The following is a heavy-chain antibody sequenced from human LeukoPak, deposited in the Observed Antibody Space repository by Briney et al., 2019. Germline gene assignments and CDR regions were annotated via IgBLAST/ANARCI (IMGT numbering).Heavy chain of an antibody. CDR3: ASSGFGVVTVDY. Sequence: SETLSLTCTVSGGSVTSYYWNWIRQPPGKGLEWIGHIYFSGITNYNPSLKSRVTISLDTSKNQFSLKLSSVTAADTAVYYCASSGFGVVTVDYWGQGTLVTVSS. V-gene: IGHV4-59*02. D-gene: IGHD3-3*01. CDR1: GGSVTSYY. J-gene: IGHJ4*02. CDR2: IYFSGIT.